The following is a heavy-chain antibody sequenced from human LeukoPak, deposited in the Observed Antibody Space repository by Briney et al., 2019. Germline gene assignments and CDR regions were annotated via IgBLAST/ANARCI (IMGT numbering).Heavy chain of an antibody. V-gene: IGHV1-18*01. CDR3: ARGPSTLRYFDWLPLGAFDY. Sequence: ASVKVSCKASGYTFINFGISWVRQAPGQGLEWMGWISAYNGNTNNAQKFQGRVTMTTDTSTSTAYMDLRSLRSDDTAVYYCARGPSTLRYFDWLPLGAFDYWGQGTLVTVSS. CDR2: ISAYNGNT. CDR1: GYTFINFG. D-gene: IGHD3-9*01. J-gene: IGHJ4*02.